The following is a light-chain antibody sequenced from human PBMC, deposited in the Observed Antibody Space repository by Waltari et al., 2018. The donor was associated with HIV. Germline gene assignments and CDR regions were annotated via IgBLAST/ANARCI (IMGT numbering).Light chain of an antibody. Sequence: DIQMTQSPSSLSASIGDTVTIPCRASQDISNSVSWFQLQPGKAPKLLVHGAFILQRGVPSRFSGSGSGTDYTLTITGLQAEDFATYFCQQYFGVPLTFSGGTRVDI. V-gene: IGKV1-NL1*01. J-gene: IGKJ4*01. CDR1: QDISNS. CDR3: QQYFGVPLT. CDR2: GAF.